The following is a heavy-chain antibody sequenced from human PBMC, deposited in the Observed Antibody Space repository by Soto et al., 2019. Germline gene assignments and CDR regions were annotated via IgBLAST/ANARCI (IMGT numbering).Heavy chain of an antibody. V-gene: IGHV4-34*01. CDR2: INHSGST. CDR1: GGSFSGYY. CDR3: AWRRGFPYYYGMDV. D-gene: IGHD5-12*01. J-gene: IGHJ6*02. Sequence: PSETLSLTCAVYGGSFSGYYWNWIRQPPGKGLEWIGEINHSGSTNYNPSLKSRVTISVDTSKNQFSLKLSSVTAADTAVYYCAWRRGFPYYYGMDVWGQGTTVTVSS.